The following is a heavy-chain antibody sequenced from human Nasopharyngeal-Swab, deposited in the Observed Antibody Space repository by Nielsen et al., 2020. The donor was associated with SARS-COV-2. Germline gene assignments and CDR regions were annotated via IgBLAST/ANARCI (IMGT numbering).Heavy chain of an antibody. CDR2: IKSKTDGGTT. D-gene: IGHD3-16*01. CDR3: TQGGLYGMDV. V-gene: IGHV3-15*01. J-gene: IGHJ6*02. CDR1: GFTFSNAW. Sequence: GESLKISCAASGFTFSNAWMSWVRQAPGKGLEWVGRIKSKTDGGTTDYAAPVKGRFTISRDDSKNTLYLQMNSLKTEDTAVYYCTQGGLYGMDVWGQGTTVTVSS.